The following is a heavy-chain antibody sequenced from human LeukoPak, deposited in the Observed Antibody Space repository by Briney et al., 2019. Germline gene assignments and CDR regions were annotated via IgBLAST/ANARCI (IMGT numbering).Heavy chain of an antibody. D-gene: IGHD6-19*01. J-gene: IGHJ4*02. CDR3: AKDRGYSSGRDFDF. CDR1: GFTFSSYG. CDR2: IWYDGSNK. Sequence: GGSLRLSCAASGFTFSSYGMHWVRQAPGKGLGWVAVIWYDGSNKYYADSVKGRFTISRDNSKNTLYLQMNSLRAEDTAVYYCAKDRGYSSGRDFDFWGQGTLVTVSS. V-gene: IGHV3-33*06.